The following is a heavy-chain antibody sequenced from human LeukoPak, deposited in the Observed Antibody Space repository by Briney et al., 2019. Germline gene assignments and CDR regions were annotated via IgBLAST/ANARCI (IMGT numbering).Heavy chain of an antibody. V-gene: IGHV4-34*01. D-gene: IGHD2-15*01. CDR2: INHSGST. Sequence: SETLSLTCAVYGGSFSGYYWSWIRQPPGKGLEWIWEINHSGSTKYNPSLKSRVTISVDTSKNQFSLKLSSVTAADTAVYYCARGKRTIVATITSGNFRYCSGGSCYRWFDPWGQGTLVTVSS. J-gene: IGHJ5*02. CDR1: GGSFSGYY. CDR3: ARGKRTIVATITSGNFRYCSGGSCYRWFDP.